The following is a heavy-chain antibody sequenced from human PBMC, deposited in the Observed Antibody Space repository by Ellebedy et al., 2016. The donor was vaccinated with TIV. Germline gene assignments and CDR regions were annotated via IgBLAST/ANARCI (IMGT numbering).Heavy chain of an antibody. V-gene: IGHV3-53*01. J-gene: IGHJ4*02. D-gene: IGHD4-23*01. CDR3: ASNGDKGY. CDR2: IYSGGST. CDR1: GFTFSSYG. Sequence: GESLKISXAASGFTFSSYGMHWVRQAPGKGLEWVSLIYSGGSTHYADSVRGRFTISRDYSKNTLYLQMNSLRAEDTAVYYCASNGDKGYWGQGTLVTVSS.